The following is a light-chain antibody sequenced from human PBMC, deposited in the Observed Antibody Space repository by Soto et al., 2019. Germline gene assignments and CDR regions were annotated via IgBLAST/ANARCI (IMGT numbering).Light chain of an antibody. CDR2: KVS. Sequence: DVVMTQSPLSLPVTLGQPASISCRSSQSLVYSDGNTYLNWFQQRPGQSPRRLIYKVSNRDSGVPDRFSGSGSGTVFTLKISRVEAGDVGVYYCMQGTHWPITFGQGTRLEMK. CDR3: MQGTHWPIT. V-gene: IGKV2-30*01. CDR1: QSLVYSDGNTY. J-gene: IGKJ5*01.